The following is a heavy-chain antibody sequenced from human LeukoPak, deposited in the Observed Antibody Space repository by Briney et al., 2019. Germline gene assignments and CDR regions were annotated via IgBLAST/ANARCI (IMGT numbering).Heavy chain of an antibody. V-gene: IGHV3-66*01. CDR2: ISSAGTT. CDR3: ARDLEAANPYYFDY. Sequence: GGSLSLSCAASGFTVSSRYMRWVRQAPGKGLEGVSIISSAGTTYYADSVKGRFSISIENSKNTVYLQVNRLRDEDTAVDYCARDLEAANPYYFDYWGQGTMVTVSS. J-gene: IGHJ4*02. CDR1: GFTVSSRY. D-gene: IGHD6-13*01.